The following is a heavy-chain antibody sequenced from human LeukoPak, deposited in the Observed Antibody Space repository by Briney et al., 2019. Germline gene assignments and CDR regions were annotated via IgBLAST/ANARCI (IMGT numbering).Heavy chain of an antibody. V-gene: IGHV3-23*01. CDR3: AKDRGGSYPNWFDP. CDR1: GFTFSIYG. J-gene: IGHJ5*02. Sequence: PGGSLRLSCAVSGFTFSIYGMTWVRQAPGKGLEWVSAICGSGCGGTTYYADSVKGRFTVSRDNSKNTLYLQMNSLTAEDTGVYYCAKDRGGSYPNWFDPWGQGTLVTVSS. CDR2: ICGSGCGGTT. D-gene: IGHD1-26*01.